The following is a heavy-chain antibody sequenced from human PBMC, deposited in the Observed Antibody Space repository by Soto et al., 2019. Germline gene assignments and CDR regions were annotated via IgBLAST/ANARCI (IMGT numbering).Heavy chain of an antibody. D-gene: IGHD3-10*01. J-gene: IGHJ6*02. V-gene: IGHV1-18*01. CDR2: LSAYNGNT. CDR3: ARDRTPHYGSGSYYSDLPYYYYYYGMDV. Sequence: APVTGACDYCEYINTSSAICWVIQNPVQVLEWMGCLSAYNGNTNYAQKLQGRVTMTTDTSTSTAYMELRSLRSDDTAVYYCARDRTPHYGSGSYYSDLPYYYYYYGMDVWGQGNTVNGS. CDR1: EYINTSSA.